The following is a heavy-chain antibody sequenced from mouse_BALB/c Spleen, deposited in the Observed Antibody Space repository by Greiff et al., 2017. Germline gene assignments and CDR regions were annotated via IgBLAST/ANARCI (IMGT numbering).Heavy chain of an antibody. V-gene: IGHV5-6-5*01. J-gene: IGHJ2*01. CDR2: ISSGGST. Sequence: EVKLMESGGGLVKPGGSLKLSCAASGFTFSSYAMSWVRQTPEKRLEWVASISSGGSTYYPDSVKGRFTISRDNARNILYLQMSSLRSEDTAMYYCAREGYYGTLDYWGQGTTLTVSS. CDR1: GFTFSSYA. D-gene: IGHD1-1*01. CDR3: AREGYYGTLDY.